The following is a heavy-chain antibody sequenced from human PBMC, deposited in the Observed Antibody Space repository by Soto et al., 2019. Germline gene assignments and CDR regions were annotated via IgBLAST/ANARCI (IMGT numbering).Heavy chain of an antibody. Sequence: GASVKVSCKASGYTFTSYAMHWVRQAPGQRLEWMGWINAGNGNTKYSQKFQGRVTITRDTSASTAYMELSSLRSEDTAVYYCARGGTFPHNGGVLDYWGQGTLVTVSS. J-gene: IGHJ4*02. D-gene: IGHD3-16*01. CDR3: ARGGTFPHNGGVLDY. CDR2: INAGNGNT. V-gene: IGHV1-3*01. CDR1: GYTFTSYA.